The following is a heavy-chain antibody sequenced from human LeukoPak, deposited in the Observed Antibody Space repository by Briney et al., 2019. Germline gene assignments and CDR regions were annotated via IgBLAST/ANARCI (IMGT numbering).Heavy chain of an antibody. D-gene: IGHD6-13*01. V-gene: IGHV1-2*02. CDR1: GYTFTDYY. CDR2: INPNSGGT. Sequence: ASVKVSCKASGYTFTDYYLHWVRQAPGQGLEWMGWINPNSGGTNYAQKFQGRVTMTRDTSISTAYMELSRLRSDDTAIYYCARGILTDTAAAAIDYWGQGTLVTVSS. CDR3: ARGILTDTAAAAIDY. J-gene: IGHJ4*02.